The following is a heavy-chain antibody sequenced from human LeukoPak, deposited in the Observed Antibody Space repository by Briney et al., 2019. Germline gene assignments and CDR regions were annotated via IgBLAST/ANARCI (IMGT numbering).Heavy chain of an antibody. V-gene: IGHV3-53*01. CDR1: GFTVSSNY. CDR3: ARVGYDFWSGSLVYYYYYYYMDV. D-gene: IGHD3-3*01. J-gene: IGHJ6*03. CDR2: IYSGGST. Sequence: GGSPRLSCAASGFTVSSNYMSWVRQAPGKGLEWVSVIYSGGSTYYADSVKGRFTISRDNSKNTLYLQMNSLRAEDTAVYYCARVGYDFWSGSLVYYYYYYYMDVWGKGTTVTVSS.